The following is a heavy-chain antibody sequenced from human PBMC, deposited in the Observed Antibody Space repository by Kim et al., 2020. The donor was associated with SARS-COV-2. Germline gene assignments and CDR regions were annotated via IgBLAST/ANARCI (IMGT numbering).Heavy chain of an antibody. D-gene: IGHD3-22*01. Sequence: YADSVKGRFTISRDNAKKSLYLQMNSPRAEDTAVYYCARNYYDSSGPRDYWGQGTLVTVSS. V-gene: IGHV3-21*01. J-gene: IGHJ4*02. CDR3: ARNYYDSSGPRDY.